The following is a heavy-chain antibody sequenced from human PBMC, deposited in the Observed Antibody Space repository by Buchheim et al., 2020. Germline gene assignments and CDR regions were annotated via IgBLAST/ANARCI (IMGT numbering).Heavy chain of an antibody. V-gene: IGHV4-39*01. CDR3: ARQPLGVARVSYFDY. J-gene: IGHJ4*02. CDR2: IYYSGST. CDR1: GGSISSSSYY. Sequence: QLQLQESGPGLVKPSETLSLTCTVSGGSISSSSYYWGWIRQPPGKGLEWIGSIYYSGSTYYNPSLKSRVTISVDTSKNQFSLKLSSVTAADTAVYYCARQPLGVARVSYFDYWGQGTL. D-gene: IGHD5-12*01.